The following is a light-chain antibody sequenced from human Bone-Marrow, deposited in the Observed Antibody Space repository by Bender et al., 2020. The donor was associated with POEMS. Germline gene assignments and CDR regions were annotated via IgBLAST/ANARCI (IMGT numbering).Light chain of an antibody. CDR3: YSVADNNVV. J-gene: IGLJ3*02. Sequence: SYELTQPSSVSVSPGQAARITCSGDLLAKRYVRWLQQKPGQAPVVLIFRDSERPSGIPARFSGSSSGTTAALIITRAQVDDEADYYCYSVADNNVVFGGGTKLTVL. V-gene: IGLV3-27*01. CDR2: RDS. CDR1: LLAKRY.